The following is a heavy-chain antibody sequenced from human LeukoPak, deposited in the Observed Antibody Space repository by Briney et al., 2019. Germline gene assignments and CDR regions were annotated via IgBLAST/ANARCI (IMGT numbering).Heavy chain of an antibody. CDR3: ARLVSGNYFDY. J-gene: IGHJ4*02. V-gene: IGHV3-53*01. CDR2: IYSGGST. Sequence: GGSLRLSCAASGFTASSNYMNWVRQAPGKGLEWVSVIYSGGSTYYADSVKGRFTISRDNSKNTLYLQMNSLRAEDTAVYYCARLVSGNYFDYWGQGTLVTVSS. D-gene: IGHD1-14*01. CDR1: GFTASSNY.